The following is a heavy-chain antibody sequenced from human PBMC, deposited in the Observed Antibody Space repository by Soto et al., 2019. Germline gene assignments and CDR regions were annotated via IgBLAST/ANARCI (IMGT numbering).Heavy chain of an antibody. CDR2: IYYSGNT. CDR3: AASALSAMAV. CDR1: KGVDIGGYHY. J-gene: IGHJ6*02. V-gene: IGHV4-30-4*01. Sequence: TCAVGKGVDIGGYHYCRRISQPPGNGLEWIGNIYYSGNTYYSPSLKSRLIISIDTSKNQFSLKVGSVTAAHSSVYYCAASALSAMAVWGRGTTVPVSS. D-gene: IGHD2-2*01.